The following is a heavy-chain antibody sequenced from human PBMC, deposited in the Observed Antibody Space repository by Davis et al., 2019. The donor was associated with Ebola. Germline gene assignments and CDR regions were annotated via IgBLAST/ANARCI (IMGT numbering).Heavy chain of an antibody. Sequence: SETLSLTCTVSGGSISSSSYYWGWIRQPPGKGLEWIGSIYYSGSTYYNPSLKSRVAISVDTSKNKISLKLNSVTAADTAVYYCDDGSGSWGQGTLVTVSS. CDR3: DDGSGS. J-gene: IGHJ4*02. CDR1: GGSISSSSYY. CDR2: IYYSGST. D-gene: IGHD3-22*01. V-gene: IGHV4-39*01.